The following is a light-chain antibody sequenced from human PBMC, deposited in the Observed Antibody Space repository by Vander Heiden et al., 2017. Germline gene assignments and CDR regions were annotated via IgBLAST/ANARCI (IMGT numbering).Light chain of an antibody. CDR1: ESVSSSY. Sequence: IVFTQSPPPLSLSPGERATLAGRASESVSSSYLAGYQQKPGQAPRLLIFGASSRATGIPDRFSGSGSGTDFTLTISRLEPEDFAVYYCQQYGSSLQYTFGQGTKLEIK. V-gene: IGKV3-20*01. CDR3: QQYGSSLQYT. CDR2: GAS. J-gene: IGKJ2*01.